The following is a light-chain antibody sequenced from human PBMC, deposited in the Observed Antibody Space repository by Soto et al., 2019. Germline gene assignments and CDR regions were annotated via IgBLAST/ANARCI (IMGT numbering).Light chain of an antibody. Sequence: QSALTQPASVSGCPGQSIAISCTGTSSDDGGYNYVSWFQQHPGKAPKLMIYEVNNRSSGVSDRFFGSKSDNTASLTISGLQAEDEADYYCSSYTSSSTSYVFGTGTKLTVL. CDR3: SSYTSSSTSYV. V-gene: IGLV2-14*01. CDR2: EVN. J-gene: IGLJ1*01. CDR1: SSDDGGYNY.